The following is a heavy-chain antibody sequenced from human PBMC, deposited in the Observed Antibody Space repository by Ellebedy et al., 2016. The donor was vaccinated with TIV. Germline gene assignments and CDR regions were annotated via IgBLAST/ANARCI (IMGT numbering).Heavy chain of an antibody. CDR1: GGSISGYY. D-gene: IGHD4-17*01. CDR2: IYYSGTT. CDR3: ARQSLNYGDYDFDY. Sequence: SETLSLTXTVSGGSISGYYWSWIRQPPGKGLEWIGYIYYSGTTNYNPSLKSRVTISVDTSRNQFSLMLTSVTAADTAVYYCARQSLNYGDYDFDYWGQGTQVTVSS. J-gene: IGHJ4*02. V-gene: IGHV4-59*01.